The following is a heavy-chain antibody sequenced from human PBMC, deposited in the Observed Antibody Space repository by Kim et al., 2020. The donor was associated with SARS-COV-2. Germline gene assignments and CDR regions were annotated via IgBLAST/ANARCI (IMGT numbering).Heavy chain of an antibody. V-gene: IGHV4-31*03. Sequence: SETLSLTCTVSGGSISSGGYYWSWIRQHPGKGLEWIGYIYYSGSTYYNPSLKSRVTISVDTSKNQFSLKLSSVTAADTAVYYCARVEPEGAFDIWGQGTMVTVSS. CDR1: GGSISSGGYY. CDR2: IYYSGST. CDR3: ARVEPEGAFDI. J-gene: IGHJ3*02.